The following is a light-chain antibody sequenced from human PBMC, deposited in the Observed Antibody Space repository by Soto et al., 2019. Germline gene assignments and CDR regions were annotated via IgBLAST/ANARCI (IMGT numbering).Light chain of an antibody. Sequence: EIVLTQSPATLSLSPGERATLSCRASQSFSSYLAWYQQKPGQAPRLLIYDASKRATGIPARFSGRGSGTDFTLTISSLEPEDFAVYYFQQRSNWTPVITFGQGTRLEIK. CDR2: DAS. CDR3: QQRSNWTPVIT. V-gene: IGKV3-11*01. J-gene: IGKJ5*01. CDR1: QSFSSY.